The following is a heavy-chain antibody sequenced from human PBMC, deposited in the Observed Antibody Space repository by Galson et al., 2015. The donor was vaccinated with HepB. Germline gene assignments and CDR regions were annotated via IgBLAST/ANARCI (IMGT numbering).Heavy chain of an antibody. CDR3: ARQVAVAGPGEIPNWFDP. CDR1: GGSISSYY. V-gene: IGHV4-59*08. CDR2: IYYSGST. J-gene: IGHJ5*02. Sequence: LSLTCTVSGGSISSYYWSWIRQPPGKGLEWIGYIYYSGSTNYNPSLKSRVTISVDTSKNQFSLKLSSVTAADTAVYYCARQVAVAGPGEIPNWFDPGGQGTLVTVSS. D-gene: IGHD6-19*01.